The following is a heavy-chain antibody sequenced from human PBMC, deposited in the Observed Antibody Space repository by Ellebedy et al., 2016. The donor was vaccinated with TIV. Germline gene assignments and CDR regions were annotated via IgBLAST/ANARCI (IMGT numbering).Heavy chain of an antibody. D-gene: IGHD3-22*01. CDR3: ARERYYYDSDIDY. CDR2: ISPRGDSS. V-gene: IGHV3-11*01. Sequence: GGSLRLSCAAPGFAFADHSMTWIRQAPGKGLEWISKISPRGDSSSYAYSVKGRFTISRDNVKKSVFLQMNSLRAEDTAVYYCARERYYYDSDIDYWGQGTLVTVSS. J-gene: IGHJ4*02. CDR1: GFAFADHS.